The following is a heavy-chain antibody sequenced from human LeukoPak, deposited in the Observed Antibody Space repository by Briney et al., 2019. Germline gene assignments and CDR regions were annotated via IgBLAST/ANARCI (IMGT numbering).Heavy chain of an antibody. D-gene: IGHD6-13*01. Sequence: GGSLRLSCAASGFSLSSYMLNWVRQAPGKGLEWVSTISSTGSYIYYADSVKGRFTISRDNSKNTLYLQMNSLRAEDTAVYYCARSSDSSSWYDYWGQGTLVTVSS. CDR1: GFSLSSYM. J-gene: IGHJ4*02. V-gene: IGHV3-21*04. CDR2: ISSTGSYI. CDR3: ARSSDSSSWYDY.